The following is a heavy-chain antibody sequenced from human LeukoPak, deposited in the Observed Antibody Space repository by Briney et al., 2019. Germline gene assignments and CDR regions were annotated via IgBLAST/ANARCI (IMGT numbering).Heavy chain of an antibody. Sequence: PSETLSLTCVVSGGSFSGYYWSWIRQPPGKGLEWIGEINHSGSTNYNPSLKSRVTISVDTSKNQFSLKLSSVTAADTAVYYCARLVTKRGYSYGNAFDYWGQGTLVTVSS. CDR1: GGSFSGYY. D-gene: IGHD5-18*01. CDR2: INHSGST. J-gene: IGHJ4*02. V-gene: IGHV4-34*01. CDR3: ARLVTKRGYSYGNAFDY.